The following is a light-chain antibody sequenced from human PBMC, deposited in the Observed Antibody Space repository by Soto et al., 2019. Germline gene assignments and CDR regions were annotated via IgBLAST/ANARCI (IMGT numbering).Light chain of an antibody. CDR3: QQSYSTPFT. Sequence: DIQMTQSPSSLSASVGDRVTITCRASQSISSYVNWYQQKPGKDPKLLSYAASSLQSGVPSRFSGSGSGTDFTLTISSLQPEDFATYYCQQSYSTPFTFGPGTKVDIK. CDR1: QSISSY. CDR2: AAS. J-gene: IGKJ3*01. V-gene: IGKV1-39*01.